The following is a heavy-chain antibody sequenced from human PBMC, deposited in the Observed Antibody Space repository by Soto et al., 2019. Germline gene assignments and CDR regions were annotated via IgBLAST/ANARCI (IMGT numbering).Heavy chain of an antibody. CDR1: GYSFTAYG. CDR2: ISCYNGKT. CDR3: ARDAPPPELRFLELHNYYYNGMDV. Sequence: QVQVVQSGDEVKETGASVRVSCKTSGYSFTAYGISWVRQAHGQGLEWMGWISCYNGKTKYAQKVQGRVTMTTDTSTSTAFMEVRSLRSDDTAIYYCARDAPPPELRFLELHNYYYNGMDVWCQGTTVTVSS. J-gene: IGHJ6*02. V-gene: IGHV1-18*01. D-gene: IGHD3-3*01.